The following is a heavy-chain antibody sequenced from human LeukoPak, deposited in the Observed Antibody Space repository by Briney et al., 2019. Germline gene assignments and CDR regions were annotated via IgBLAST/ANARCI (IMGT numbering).Heavy chain of an antibody. CDR1: GFTFSNYA. Sequence: GGSLRLSCAASGFTFSNYAIHWVRQAPGKGLEWVAVISYDGSYKLYADSVKGRFTISRDNSKNTLYLQMNSLRAEDTAVYYCAKEANYDFWSGFDYYYMDVWGKGTTVTVSS. CDR3: AKEANYDFWSGFDYYYMDV. J-gene: IGHJ6*03. D-gene: IGHD3-3*01. V-gene: IGHV3-30-3*01. CDR2: ISYDGSYK.